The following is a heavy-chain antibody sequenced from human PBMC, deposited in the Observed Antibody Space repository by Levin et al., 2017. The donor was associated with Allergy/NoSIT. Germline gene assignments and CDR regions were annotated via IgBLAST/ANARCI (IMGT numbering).Heavy chain of an antibody. CDR3: ARGQGYCTSTICYGDRFDF. J-gene: IGHJ3*01. V-gene: IGHV3-64*02. CDR2: ISTNGGST. D-gene: IGHD2-2*01. CDR1: GFTFSNYA. Sequence: GGSLRLSCAASGFTFSNYAMHWVRQAPGKGLEYVSGISTNGGSTYYGDSVKGRFSISRDNSKNTLYLQMGSLRAEDMAMYYCARGQGYCTSTICYGDRFDFWGQGTMVTVS.